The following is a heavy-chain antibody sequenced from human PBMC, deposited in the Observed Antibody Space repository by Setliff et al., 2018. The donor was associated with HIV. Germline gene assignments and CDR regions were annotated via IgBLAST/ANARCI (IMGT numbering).Heavy chain of an antibody. V-gene: IGHV3-15*05. CDR1: GFTLTNTW. CDR3: VSKPGDGSWHDDDFEI. Sequence: GGSLRLSCAASGFTLTNTWMGWVRQAPGKGLEWVGRMKSTSDGGTTDYAAPVKGRFIISRDDSKDTVYLQMNSLKIEETALYYCVSKPGDGSWHDDDFEIWGQGTWVTVSS. J-gene: IGHJ3*02. CDR2: MKSTSDGGTT. D-gene: IGHD1-26*01.